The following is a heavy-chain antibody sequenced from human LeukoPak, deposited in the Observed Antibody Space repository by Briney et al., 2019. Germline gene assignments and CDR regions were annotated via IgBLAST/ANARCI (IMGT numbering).Heavy chain of an antibody. J-gene: IGHJ4*02. CDR1: GYSFNSYW. CDR3: ARHLGSWELDY. D-gene: IGHD1-26*01. CDR2: IYAGDSDA. Sequence: GESLKISCKGSGYSFNSYWIAWVRQMPGKGLEWMGIIYAGDSDARYGPSFQGQVTFSADKSINTAYLQWNSLKASDTAMYYCARHLGSWELDYWGQGTLVTVSS. V-gene: IGHV5-51*01.